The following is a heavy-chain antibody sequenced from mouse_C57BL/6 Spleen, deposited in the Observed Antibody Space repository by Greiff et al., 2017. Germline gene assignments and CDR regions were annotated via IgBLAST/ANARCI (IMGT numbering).Heavy chain of an antibody. Sequence: EVKLMESEGGLVQPGSSMKLSCTASGFTFSDYYMAWVRQVPEKGLEWVANINYDGSSTYYLDSLKSRFIISRDNAKNILYLQMSSLKSEDTATYYCARAYYYGSSFWCAYWGQGTLVTVSA. J-gene: IGHJ3*01. D-gene: IGHD1-1*01. CDR3: ARAYYYGSSFWCAY. CDR2: INYDGSST. CDR1: GFTFSDYY. V-gene: IGHV5-16*01.